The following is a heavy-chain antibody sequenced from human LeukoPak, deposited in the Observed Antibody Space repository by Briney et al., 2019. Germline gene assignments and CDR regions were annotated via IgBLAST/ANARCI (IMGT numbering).Heavy chain of an antibody. CDR3: ARLSRRYFDWLFYPDYFDY. D-gene: IGHD3-9*01. V-gene: IGHV4-59*08. Sequence: SETLSLTCTVSGGSISSYYWSWIRQPPGKGLEWIGYIYYSGSTNYNPSLKSRVTISVDTSKNQFSLKLSSVTAADTAMYYCARLSRRYFDWLFYPDYFDYWGQGTLVTVSS. CDR1: GGSISSYY. CDR2: IYYSGST. J-gene: IGHJ4*02.